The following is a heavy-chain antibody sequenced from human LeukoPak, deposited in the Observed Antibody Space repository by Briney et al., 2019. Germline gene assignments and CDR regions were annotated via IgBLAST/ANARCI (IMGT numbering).Heavy chain of an antibody. V-gene: IGHV3-23*01. J-gene: IGHJ4*02. CDR3: GKDFGWPFDY. Sequence: GGSLRLSCAASGFSFSTYALSWVRQAPGKGLEWVSATSGNGAKTYYADSGRGRFTISRDNSKNTLYLQINSLRAEDTAVYYCGKDFGWPFDYWGQGTLVTVSS. D-gene: IGHD6-19*01. CDR2: TSGNGAKT. CDR1: GFSFSTYA.